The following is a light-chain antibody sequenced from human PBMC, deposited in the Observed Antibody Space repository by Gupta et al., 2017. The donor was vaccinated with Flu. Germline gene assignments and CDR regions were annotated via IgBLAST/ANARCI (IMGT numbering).Light chain of an antibody. J-gene: IGLJ3*02. Sequence: QSVLTQPPSASGTPGQRFTISCSGSSSNIGSKSVNWYQQLPRTAPRLIIYSGKRRPSGVPDRFSGSKSGNSASLAIRGLKPEDEAEYYCEVLDERLNGPVFGGGTKVTVL. V-gene: IGLV1-44*01. CDR3: EVLDERLNGPV. CDR2: SGK. CDR1: SSNIGSKS.